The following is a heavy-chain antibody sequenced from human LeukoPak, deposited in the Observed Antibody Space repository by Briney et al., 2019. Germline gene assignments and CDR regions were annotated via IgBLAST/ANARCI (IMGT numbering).Heavy chain of an antibody. CDR1: GGSISSYY. Sequence: PSETLSLTCTVSGGSISSYYWSWIRQPPGKGLEWLGYIYYSGSTYYNPSLKSRVTISVDTSKNQFSLKLSSVTAADTAVYYCARSPDSSGWYWDYWGQGTLVTVSS. V-gene: IGHV4-59*06. CDR2: IYYSGST. CDR3: ARSPDSSGWYWDY. J-gene: IGHJ4*02. D-gene: IGHD6-19*01.